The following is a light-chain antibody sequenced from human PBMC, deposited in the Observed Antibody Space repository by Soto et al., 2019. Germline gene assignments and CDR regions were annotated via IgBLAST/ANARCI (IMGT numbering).Light chain of an antibody. J-gene: IGKJ4*01. CDR1: ESVSNS. CDR2: NAS. CDR3: QQRSNWPLT. Sequence: ETVLTQSPATLSLSPGERATLSCRASESVSNSLAWYQHKPGQAPRLLIYNASNRATGIPARFSGSGSGTDFTLTISSLEPEDFAVYYCQQRSNWPLTFGGGTKVEIK. V-gene: IGKV3-11*01.